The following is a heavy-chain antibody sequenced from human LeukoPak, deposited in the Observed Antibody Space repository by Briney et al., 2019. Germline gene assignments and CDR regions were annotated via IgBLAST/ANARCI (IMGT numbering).Heavy chain of an antibody. CDR1: GDSMNSSNW. D-gene: IGHD3-22*01. Sequence: SETLSLTCAVSGDSMNSSNWWSWVRQSPGKGLEWIGEIYQGGRTNYKSSLKSRVSISVDKSRNQLSLKLTSVTAADTAVYYCARGDASGYPDYWGQGALVTVSS. J-gene: IGHJ4*02. CDR3: ARGDASGYPDY. V-gene: IGHV4-4*02. CDR2: IYQGGRT.